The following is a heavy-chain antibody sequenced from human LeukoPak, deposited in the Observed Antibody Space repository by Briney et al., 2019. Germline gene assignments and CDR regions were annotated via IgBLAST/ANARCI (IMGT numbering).Heavy chain of an antibody. Sequence: ASVKVSCKASGYTFTGYYMHWVRQAPGQGLEWMGWINPNSGGTNYAQKFQGRVTMTRDTSISTAYMELSRLRSDDTAVYYCATDSHNLPPKLIVRGFMDVWGQGTTVTVSS. CDR1: GYTFTGYY. V-gene: IGHV1-2*02. J-gene: IGHJ6*02. D-gene: IGHD3-10*01. CDR2: INPNSGGT. CDR3: ATDSHNLPPKLIVRGFMDV.